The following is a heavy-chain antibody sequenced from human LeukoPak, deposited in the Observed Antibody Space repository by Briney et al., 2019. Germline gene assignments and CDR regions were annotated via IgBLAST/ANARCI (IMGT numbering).Heavy chain of an antibody. V-gene: IGHV3-23*01. D-gene: IGHD3-10*01. CDR3: AKDPLYGSGSYLHDAFDI. CDR2: ISGSGGST. J-gene: IGHJ3*02. Sequence: GGSPRLSCAASGFTFSSYAMSWVRQAPGKGLEWVSAISGSGGSTYYADSVKGRFTISRDNSKNTLYLQMNSLRAEDTAVYYCAKDPLYGSGSYLHDAFDIWGQGTMVTVSS. CDR1: GFTFSSYA.